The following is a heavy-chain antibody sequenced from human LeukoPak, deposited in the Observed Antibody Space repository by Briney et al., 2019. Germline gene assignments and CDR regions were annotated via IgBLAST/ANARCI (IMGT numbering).Heavy chain of an antibody. CDR1: GYTFTGYY. J-gene: IGHJ3*02. Sequence: ASVKVSCKASGYTFTGYYMHWVRQAPGQGLEWMGWINPNSGGTNYAQKFQGRVTMTRDTSISTAYMELSKLRSDDTAVYYCASDWGLSQLEYCSNTNCYMGAFDIWGQGTMVTVSS. D-gene: IGHD2-2*02. CDR2: INPNSGGT. V-gene: IGHV1-2*02. CDR3: ASDWGLSQLEYCSNTNCYMGAFDI.